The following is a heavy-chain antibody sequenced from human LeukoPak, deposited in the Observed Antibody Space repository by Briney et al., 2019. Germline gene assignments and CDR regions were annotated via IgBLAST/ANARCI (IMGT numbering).Heavy chain of an antibody. Sequence: PGGSLSLSCAASGFTFSSYAMSWVRQAPGKGLEWVSAISGSGGSTYYADSVKGRFTISRDNSKNTLYLQMNSLRAEDTAVYYCAKVGSGYIYYYYYYMDVWGKGTTVTVSS. V-gene: IGHV3-23*01. CDR1: GFTFSSYA. D-gene: IGHD5-12*01. J-gene: IGHJ6*03. CDR2: ISGSGGST. CDR3: AKVGSGYIYYYYYYMDV.